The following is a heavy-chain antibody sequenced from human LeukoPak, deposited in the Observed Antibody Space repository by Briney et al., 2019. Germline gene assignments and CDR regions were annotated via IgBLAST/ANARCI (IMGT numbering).Heavy chain of an antibody. CDR2: IYHSGST. Sequence: PSETLSLTCTVSGYSISSGYYWGWIRQPPGKGLEWIGSIYHSGSTYYNPSLKSRVTISVDTSKNQFSLKLSSVTAADTAVYYCVEQQLVLLNSFDYWGQGTLVTVS. CDR3: VEQQLVLLNSFDY. CDR1: GYSISSGYY. J-gene: IGHJ4*02. D-gene: IGHD6-13*01. V-gene: IGHV4-38-2*02.